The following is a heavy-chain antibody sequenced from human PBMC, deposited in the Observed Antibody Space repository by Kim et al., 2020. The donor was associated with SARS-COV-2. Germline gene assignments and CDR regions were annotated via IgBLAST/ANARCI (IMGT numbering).Heavy chain of an antibody. V-gene: IGHV5-51*01. J-gene: IGHJ4*02. CDR3: ARRGYCSSTSCYWGIDY. Sequence: GESLKISCKGSGYSFTSYWIGWVRQMPGKGLEWMGIIYPGDSDTRYSPSFQGQVTISADKSISTAYLQWSSLKASDTAMYYCARRGYCSSTSCYWGIDYWGQGTLVTVSS. CDR2: IYPGDSDT. D-gene: IGHD2-2*01. CDR1: GYSFTSYW.